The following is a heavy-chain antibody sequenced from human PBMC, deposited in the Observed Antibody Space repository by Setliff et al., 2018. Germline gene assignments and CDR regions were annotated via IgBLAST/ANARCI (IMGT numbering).Heavy chain of an antibody. CDR2: MNPNSGNT. J-gene: IGHJ4*02. CDR1: GYTFTNYD. D-gene: IGHD3-16*02. V-gene: IGHV1-8*01. CDR3: ARRPGYRSAHSNESY. Sequence: ASVKVSCKTSGYTFTNYDINWVRQATGQGLEWIGWMNPNSGNTGYAQKFQGRVTMTRDTAISTAYMELGSLRSEDTAVYYCARRPGYRSAHSNESYWGQGTLVTVSS.